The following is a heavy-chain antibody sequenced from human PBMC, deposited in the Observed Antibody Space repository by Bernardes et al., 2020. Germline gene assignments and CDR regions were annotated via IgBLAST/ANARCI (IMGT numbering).Heavy chain of an antibody. J-gene: IGHJ6*02. Sequence: GGPLSPSGWAPWFSFSSFSMKWVRTAPGKGLGLVSSISSNSTYINYADSGKGRFTNSRDNAKNSLYLQMNSLRAEDTAVYYCARDGGGDYNYGLDVWGQGTTVTVSS. V-gene: IGHV3-21*01. CDR3: ARDGGGDYNYGLDV. D-gene: IGHD2-15*01. CDR2: ISSNSTYI. CDR1: WFSFSSFS.